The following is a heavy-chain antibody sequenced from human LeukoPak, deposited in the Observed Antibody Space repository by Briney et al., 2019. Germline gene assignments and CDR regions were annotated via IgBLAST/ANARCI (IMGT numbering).Heavy chain of an antibody. V-gene: IGHV1-18*01. CDR2: ISAYNGNT. CDR1: GYTFTSYG. J-gene: IGHJ4*02. CDR3: ARVMTPSVVVVAGDFDY. D-gene: IGHD2-15*01. Sequence: VASVKVSCKASGYTFTSYGISWVRQAPGQGLEWMGWISAYNGNTNYAQKLRGRVTMTRNTSISTAYMELSSLRSEDTAVYYCARVMTPSVVVVAGDFDYWGQGTLVTVSS.